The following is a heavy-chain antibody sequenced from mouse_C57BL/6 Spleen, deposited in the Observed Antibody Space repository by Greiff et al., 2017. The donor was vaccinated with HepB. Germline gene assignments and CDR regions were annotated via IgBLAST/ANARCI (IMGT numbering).Heavy chain of an antibody. J-gene: IGHJ1*03. CDR1: GYAFSSYW. Sequence: QVQLKESGAELVKPGASVKISCKASGYAFSSYWMNWVKQRPGKGLEWIGQIYPGDGDTNYNGKFKGKATLTADKSSSTAYMQLSSLTSEDSAVYFCARAHDEYFDVWGTGTTVTVSS. D-gene: IGHD2-12*01. CDR2: IYPGDGDT. CDR3: ARAHDEYFDV. V-gene: IGHV1-80*01.